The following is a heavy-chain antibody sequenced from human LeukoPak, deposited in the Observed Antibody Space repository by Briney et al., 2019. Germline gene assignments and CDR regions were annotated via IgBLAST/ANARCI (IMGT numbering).Heavy chain of an antibody. Sequence: ASVNVSFTASGYTFTGYYMHWVRQAPGQGLEWMGWINPNSGGTNYAQKFQGWVTMTRDTSISTAYMELSRLRSDDTAVYYCARGRPITMVRGVKSGYYYYYGMDVWGQGTTVTVSS. D-gene: IGHD3-10*01. CDR3: ARGRPITMVRGVKSGYYYYYGMDV. CDR2: INPNSGGT. V-gene: IGHV1-2*04. J-gene: IGHJ6*02. CDR1: GYTFTGYY.